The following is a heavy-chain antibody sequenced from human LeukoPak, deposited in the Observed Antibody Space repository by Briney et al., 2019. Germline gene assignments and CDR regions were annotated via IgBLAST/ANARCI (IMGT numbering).Heavy chain of an antibody. CDR2: INPNSGGT. J-gene: IGHJ3*02. V-gene: IGHV1-2*02. CDR3: ARDVYGYSSSWYSHDAFDI. CDR1: GYTFTGYY. Sequence: ASVKVSFKASGYTFTGYYMHWVRQAPGQGLEWMGWINPNSGGTNYAQMFQGRVTMTRDTSISTAYMELSRLRSDDTAVYYCARDVYGYSSSWYSHDAFDIWGQGTMVTVSS. D-gene: IGHD6-13*01.